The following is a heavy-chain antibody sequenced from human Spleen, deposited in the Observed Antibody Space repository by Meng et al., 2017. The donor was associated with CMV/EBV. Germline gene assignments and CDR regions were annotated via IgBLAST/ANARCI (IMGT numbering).Heavy chain of an antibody. J-gene: IGHJ4*02. CDR2: VSWNSGSI. CDR1: GFQFDDYA. V-gene: IGHV3-9*01. CDR3: AKGGRYLLEKQDH. D-gene: IGHD1-1*01. Sequence: GGSLRLSCTASGFQFDDYAMHWVRQLPGKGLQWVSGVSWNSGSIESADSVEGRFTISRDNAKNSLYLELTNLRLEDTGMYYCAKGGRYLLEKQDHWGQGTLVTVSS.